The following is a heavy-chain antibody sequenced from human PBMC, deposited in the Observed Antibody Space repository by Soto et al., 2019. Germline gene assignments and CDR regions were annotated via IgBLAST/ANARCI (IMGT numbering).Heavy chain of an antibody. J-gene: IGHJ4*02. Sequence: PSETLSLTCTVSGGSMSSYYWSWVRQPPGKGLEWIGYIYYSGSTDYNPSLKSRVTISVDTSKSQFSLKLRSVTAADTAVYYCARDSYNFDDWGQGILVTVSS. CDR1: GGSMSSYY. CDR2: IYYSGST. CDR3: ARDSYNFDD. V-gene: IGHV4-59*01. D-gene: IGHD5-18*01.